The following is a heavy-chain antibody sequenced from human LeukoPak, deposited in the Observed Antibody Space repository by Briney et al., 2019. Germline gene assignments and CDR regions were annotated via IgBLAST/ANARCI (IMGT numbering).Heavy chain of an antibody. CDR2: IIPIFGTA. Sequence: ASVKVSCKASGGTFSSYAISWVRQAPGQGLEWMGRIIPIFGTANYAQKFQGRVTITTDESTSTAYMELSSLRSEDTAVYYCAREVPGPYTIVAVGDAFDIWGQGTMVTVSS. CDR1: GGTFSSYA. V-gene: IGHV1-69*05. D-gene: IGHD3-22*01. CDR3: AREVPGPYTIVAVGDAFDI. J-gene: IGHJ3*02.